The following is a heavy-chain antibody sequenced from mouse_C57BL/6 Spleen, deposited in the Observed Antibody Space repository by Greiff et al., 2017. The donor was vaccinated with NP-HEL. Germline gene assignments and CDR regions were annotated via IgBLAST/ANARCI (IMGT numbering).Heavy chain of an antibody. CDR2: INYDGSST. CDR1: GFTFSDYY. Sequence: DVKLVESEGGLVQPGSSMKLSCTASGFTFSDYYMAWVRQVPEKGLEWVANINYDGSSTYYLDSLKSRFIISRDNAKNILYLQMSSLKSEDTATYYCARALSYYFDYWGQGTTLTVSS. V-gene: IGHV5-16*01. J-gene: IGHJ2*01. CDR3: ARALSYYFDY.